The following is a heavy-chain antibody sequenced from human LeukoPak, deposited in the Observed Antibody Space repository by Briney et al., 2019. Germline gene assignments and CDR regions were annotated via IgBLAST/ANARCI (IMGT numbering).Heavy chain of an antibody. D-gene: IGHD3-22*01. CDR2: INHGGST. J-gene: IGHJ4*02. CDR3: ARGTNYYDSSGYSATFDY. V-gene: IGHV4-34*01. CDR1: GGSFSGYS. Sequence: SETLSLTCAVYGGSFSGYSWSWIRQPPGKGLEWIGEINHGGSTNYNPSLKSRVTISVDTSKNQCSLKLSSVTAADTAVYNCARGTNYYDSSGYSATFDYWGQGTLVTVSS.